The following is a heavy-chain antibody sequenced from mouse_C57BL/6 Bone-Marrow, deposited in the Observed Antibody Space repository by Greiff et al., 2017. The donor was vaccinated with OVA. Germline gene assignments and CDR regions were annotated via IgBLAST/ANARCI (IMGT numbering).Heavy chain of an antibody. CDR3: ARWDYEPLRYYFDY. V-gene: IGHV1-20*01. D-gene: IGHD2-4*01. Sequence: EVQLQQSRPELVKPGDSVKISCKASGYSFTGYFMNWVMQSHGKSLEWIGRINPYNGDTFYNQKFKGKATLTVDKSSSTAHMELRSLTSEDSAVYYCARWDYEPLRYYFDYWGQGTTLTVSS. CDR2: INPYNGDT. CDR1: GYSFTGYF. J-gene: IGHJ2*01.